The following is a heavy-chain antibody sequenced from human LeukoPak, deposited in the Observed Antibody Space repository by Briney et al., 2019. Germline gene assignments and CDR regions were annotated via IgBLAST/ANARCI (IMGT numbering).Heavy chain of an antibody. J-gene: IGHJ3*02. Sequence: GASVKVSCKASGYTFTSYDINWVRQATGQGLEWMGWMNPNSGNTGYAQKFQGRVTMTRNTSISTAYMELSSLRSEDTAVYYCASFINYYDSSGRDAFDIWDQGIMVTVSS. CDR2: MNPNSGNT. CDR3: ASFINYYDSSGRDAFDI. D-gene: IGHD3-22*01. V-gene: IGHV1-8*01. CDR1: GYTFTSYD.